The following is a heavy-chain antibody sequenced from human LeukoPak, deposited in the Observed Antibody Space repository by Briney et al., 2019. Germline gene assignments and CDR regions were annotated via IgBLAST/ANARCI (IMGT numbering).Heavy chain of an antibody. CDR1: GFTFSSYA. CDR3: VKATTFYYGSGSYSD. V-gene: IGHV3-30*04. CDR2: ISYDGSNK. Sequence: GGSLRLSCAASGFTFSSYAMHWVRQAPGKGLEWVAVISYDGSNKYYADSVKGRFTISRDNSKNTLYLQMNSLRAEDTVVYYCVKATTFYYGSGSYSDWGQGTLVTVSS. J-gene: IGHJ4*02. D-gene: IGHD3-10*01.